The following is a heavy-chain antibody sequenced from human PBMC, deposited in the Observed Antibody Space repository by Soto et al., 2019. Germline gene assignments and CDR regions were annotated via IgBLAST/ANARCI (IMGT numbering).Heavy chain of an antibody. J-gene: IGHJ4*02. CDR3: AKGGYCRINACPRPPARNDS. CDR1: GFTFSSYG. CDR2: ISYDGSNK. V-gene: IGHV3-30*18. D-gene: IGHD2-2*01. Sequence: GGSLRLSCAASGFTFSSYGMHWVRQAPGKGLEWVAVISYDGSNKYYADSVKGRFTISRDNSKNTLYLQMNSLRAEDTAVYYCAKGGYCRINACPRPPARNDSWGQGTPVTVSS.